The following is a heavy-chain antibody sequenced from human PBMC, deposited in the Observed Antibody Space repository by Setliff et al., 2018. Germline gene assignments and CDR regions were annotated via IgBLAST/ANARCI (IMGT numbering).Heavy chain of an antibody. CDR3: ARVKAPASYYYMDV. Sequence: ASVKVSCKASGGTFSSYAISWVRQAPGQGLEWMGRINPNSGGTNYAQKFQGRGTRTRDTSISTAYMELSRLRSDDTAVYYCARVKAPASYYYMDVWGKGTTVTVSS. CDR1: GGTFSSYA. V-gene: IGHV1-2*06. J-gene: IGHJ6*03. CDR2: INPNSGGT.